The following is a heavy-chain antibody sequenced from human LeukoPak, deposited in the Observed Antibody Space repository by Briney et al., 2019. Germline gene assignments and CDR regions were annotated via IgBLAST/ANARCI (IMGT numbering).Heavy chain of an antibody. CDR2: ITYDGSNK. CDR1: GFTFSSYG. CDR3: AKQDSYLYYFDY. D-gene: IGHD5-18*01. Sequence: PGGSLRLSCAASGFTFSSYGMHWVRQAPGKGLEWVAVITYDGSNKYYADSVKGRFTISRDNSKNTLYLQMNSLRAEDTAVYYCAKQDSYLYYFDYWGQGTLVTVSS. J-gene: IGHJ4*02. V-gene: IGHV3-30*18.